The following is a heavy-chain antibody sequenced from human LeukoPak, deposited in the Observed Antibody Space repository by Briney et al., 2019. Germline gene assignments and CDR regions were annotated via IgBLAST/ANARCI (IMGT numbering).Heavy chain of an antibody. CDR1: GFSSSTYD. D-gene: IGHD3-10*01. CDR2: IGTAGDP. CDR3: ARGGSGSYLDY. J-gene: IGHJ4*02. V-gene: IGHV3-13*05. Sequence: GGSLRLSCAASGFSSSTYDMRWVRQPTGKGLEWVSGIGTAGDPYYSGSVKGRFTISREDDRNSLDLQMDSLTAGDTAIYYCARGGSGSYLDYWGQGTLVTVSS.